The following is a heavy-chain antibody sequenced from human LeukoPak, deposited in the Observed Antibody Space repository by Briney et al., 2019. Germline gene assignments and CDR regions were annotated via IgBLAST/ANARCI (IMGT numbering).Heavy chain of an antibody. V-gene: IGHV3-23*01. J-gene: IGHJ4*02. Sequence: QTGGSLRLSCAASGFTFSDHYMDWVRQAPGKGLEWVSAISGNGGSTNYADSVKGRFTISRDNSKNTLYLQVNSLRAEDTAVYYCAKYRSAWSFDYWGQGTLVTVSS. CDR1: GFTFSDHY. CDR3: AKYRSAWSFDY. CDR2: ISGNGGST. D-gene: IGHD6-13*01.